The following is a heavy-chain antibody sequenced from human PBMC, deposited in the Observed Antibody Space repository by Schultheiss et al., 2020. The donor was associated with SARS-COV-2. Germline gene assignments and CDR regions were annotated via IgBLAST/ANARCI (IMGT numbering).Heavy chain of an antibody. D-gene: IGHD3-3*01. Sequence: GGSLRLSCAASGFTFSSYGMHWVRQAPGKGLEWVAVISYDGSNKYYADSVKGRFTISRDNSKNTLYLQMNSLRAEDTAVYYCAKGTRFLEDYMDVWGKGTTVTVSS. CDR2: ISYDGSNK. CDR3: AKGTRFLEDYMDV. CDR1: GFTFSSYG. J-gene: IGHJ6*03. V-gene: IGHV3-30*18.